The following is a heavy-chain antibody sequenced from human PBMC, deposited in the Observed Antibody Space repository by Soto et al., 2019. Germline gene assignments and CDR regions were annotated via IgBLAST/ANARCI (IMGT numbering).Heavy chain of an antibody. CDR2: IIPIKGRA. CDR3: AKSLLFVDHAYMDV. D-gene: IGHD2-21*01. CDR1: GGSFTSYT. V-gene: IGHV1-69*02. J-gene: IGHJ6*03. Sequence: QVQLVQSGAEVKKPGSSVKVSCEASGGSFTSYTFMWVRQAPGQGLEWMGRIIPIKGRADYALKLQDRVTITADRSTKTVYMELRGLRPEDTAIYYCAKSLLFVDHAYMDVWGKGTTVTVSS.